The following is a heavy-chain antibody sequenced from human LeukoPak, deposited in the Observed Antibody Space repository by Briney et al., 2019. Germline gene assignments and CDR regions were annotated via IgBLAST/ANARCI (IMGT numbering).Heavy chain of an antibody. Sequence: GGSLRLSCAASGFTFSSYWMSWVRQAPGKGLEWVANIKQDGSEKYYVDSVKGRFTISRDNAKNSLYLQMNSLRAEDTAVYYCTRAPNYDILTGFLYFDYWGQGILVTVSS. J-gene: IGHJ4*02. CDR1: GFTFSSYW. CDR3: TRAPNYDILTGFLYFDY. V-gene: IGHV3-7*01. D-gene: IGHD3-9*01. CDR2: IKQDGSEK.